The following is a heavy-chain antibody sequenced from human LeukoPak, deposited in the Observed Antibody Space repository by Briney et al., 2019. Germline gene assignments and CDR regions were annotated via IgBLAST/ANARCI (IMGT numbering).Heavy chain of an antibody. D-gene: IGHD3-10*01. V-gene: IGHV4-38-2*02. CDR2: IFHSGSV. CDR3: ARAITMVRGVMGDWFDP. CDR1: GYSIISDYF. J-gene: IGHJ5*02. Sequence: SETLSLTCIVSGYSIISDYFWGWVRQPPGKGPEWIGSIFHSGSVYYNPSLKSRVTISVDTSKNQFSLKLSSVTAADTAVYYCARAITMVRGVMGDWFDPWGQGTLVTVSS.